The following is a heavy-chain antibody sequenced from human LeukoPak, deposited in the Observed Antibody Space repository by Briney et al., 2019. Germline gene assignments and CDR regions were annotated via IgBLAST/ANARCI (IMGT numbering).Heavy chain of an antibody. CDR3: ARHTEYYDYVH. CDR2: IYYSGST. CDR1: GGSISSYY. D-gene: IGHD3-16*01. J-gene: IGHJ3*01. V-gene: IGHV4-59*08. Sequence: PSETLSLTCTVSGGSISSYYWSWIRQPPGKGLEWIGYIYYSGSTNYNPSLKSRVTISVDTSKNQFSLKLSSVTAADTAVYYCARHTEYYDYVHWGQGTMVTVSS.